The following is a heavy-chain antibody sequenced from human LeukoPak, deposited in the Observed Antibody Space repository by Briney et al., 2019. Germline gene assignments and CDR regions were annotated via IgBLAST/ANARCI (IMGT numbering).Heavy chain of an antibody. D-gene: IGHD6-13*01. J-gene: IGHJ4*02. Sequence: GSSVKVACTASGGTFSCYAISWVRQAPGQGLEWMGGIIPIFGTANYAQKFQGRVTITADESTSTAYMELSSLRSEDTAVYYCARGTSSSWYQPLIWGQGTLVTVSS. V-gene: IGHV1-69*01. CDR3: ARGTSSSWYQPLI. CDR2: IIPIFGTA. CDR1: GGTFSCYA.